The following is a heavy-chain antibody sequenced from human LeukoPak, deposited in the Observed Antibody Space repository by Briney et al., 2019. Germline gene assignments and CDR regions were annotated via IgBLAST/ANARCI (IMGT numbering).Heavy chain of an antibody. D-gene: IGHD2-21*02. J-gene: IGHJ4*02. V-gene: IGHV3-7*04. CDR1: GFTFTTYW. CDR2: INQDGSEK. CDR3: ARGRGLGVTSTPVPFDY. Sequence: GGSLRLSCAASGFTFTTYWMGWVRQAPGKGLEWVANINQDGSEKYFVDSVKGRFTISRDNAKNSLYLQMNSLRAEDAAVYYCARGRGLGVTSTPVPFDYWGQGILVTVSS.